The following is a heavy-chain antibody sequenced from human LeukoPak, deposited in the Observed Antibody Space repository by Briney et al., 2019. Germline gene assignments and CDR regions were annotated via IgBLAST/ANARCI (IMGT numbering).Heavy chain of an antibody. CDR2: IYYSGST. CDR1: GGSISSSSYY. D-gene: IGHD4-17*01. V-gene: IGHV4-39*01. CDR3: ARHPVAYGIDY. J-gene: IGHJ4*02. Sequence: PSQTLSLTCTVSGGSISSSSYYWGWIRQPPGKGLEWIGSIYYSGSTYYNPSLKSRVTISVDTSKNQFSLKLSSVTAADTAVYYCARHPVAYGIDYWGQGTLVTVSS.